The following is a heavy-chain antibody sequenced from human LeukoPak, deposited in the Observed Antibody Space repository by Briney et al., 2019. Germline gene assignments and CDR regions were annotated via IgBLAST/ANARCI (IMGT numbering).Heavy chain of an antibody. CDR2: IYTSGTT. CDR3: ARSTGDYGSGSLAY. Sequence: SQTLSLTCTVSGGSISSGTYYWNWIRQPAGKGLEWIGRIYTSGTTNSAPSLKSRVTISLDTSMNQFSLRLSSVTAADTAVYYCARSTGDYGSGSLAYWGQGTLVTVSS. V-gene: IGHV4-61*02. CDR1: GGSISSGTYY. J-gene: IGHJ4*02. D-gene: IGHD3-10*01.